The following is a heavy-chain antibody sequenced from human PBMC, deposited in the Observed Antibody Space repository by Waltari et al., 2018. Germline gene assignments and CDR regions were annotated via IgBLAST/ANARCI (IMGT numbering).Heavy chain of an antibody. J-gene: IGHJ4*02. CDR2: SYYSGRT. D-gene: IGHD6-19*01. V-gene: IGHV4-59*11. CDR1: GGSISSHY. Sequence: QVQLQESGPGLVKPSETLSLTCTVSGGSISSHYWSWIRQPPGQGLEWIGYSYYSGRTNYNPSLKSRVTISVDTSKNQFSLKLSSVTAADTAVYYCARAGSGWSLNLDYWGQGTLVTVSS. CDR3: ARAGSGWSLNLDY.